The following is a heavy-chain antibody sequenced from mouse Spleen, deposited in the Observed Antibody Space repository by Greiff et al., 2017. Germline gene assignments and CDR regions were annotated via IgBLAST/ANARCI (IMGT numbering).Heavy chain of an antibody. CDR1: GYTFSSYW. D-gene: IGHD2-1*01. J-gene: IGHJ1*01. CDR2: ILPGSGST. Sequence: QVQLQQSGAELMKPGASVKISCKATGYTFSSYWIEWVKQRPGHGLEWIGEILPGSGSTNYNEKFKGKATFTADTSSNTAYMQLSSLTSEDSAVYYCARIYGKGYFDVWGAGTTVTVSS. CDR3: ARIYGKGYFDV. V-gene: IGHV1-9*01.